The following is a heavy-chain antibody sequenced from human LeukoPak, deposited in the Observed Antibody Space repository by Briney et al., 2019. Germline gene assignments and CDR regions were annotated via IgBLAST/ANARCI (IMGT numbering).Heavy chain of an antibody. CDR1: GFTFSSYG. Sequence: GGSLKLSCAASGFTFSSYGMHWVRQAPGKGLEWVANIKRDGSAIHYVDSVKGRFTISRDNAKNSLYLQMNSLRAEDTAVYYCANEEDPDWGQGTLVTVSS. CDR3: ANEEDPD. V-gene: IGHV3-7*03. CDR2: IKRDGSAI. J-gene: IGHJ4*02.